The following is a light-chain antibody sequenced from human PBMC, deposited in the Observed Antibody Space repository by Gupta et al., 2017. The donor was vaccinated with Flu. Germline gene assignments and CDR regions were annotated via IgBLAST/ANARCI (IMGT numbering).Light chain of an antibody. CDR1: SCAVGGYNY. J-gene: IGLJ3*02. CDR3: NSEEGSDNLWV. Sequence: VTISCTGTSCAVGGYNYVSWYQPPPGQGPKLIIYVVSGRLSGVPARFSGSKSGNTASLTVSGLQAEDEADYFCNSEEGSDNLWVFGGGTKLTVL. CDR2: VVS. V-gene: IGLV2-8*01.